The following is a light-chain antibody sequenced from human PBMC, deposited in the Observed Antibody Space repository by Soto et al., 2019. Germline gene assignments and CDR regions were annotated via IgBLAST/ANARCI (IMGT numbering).Light chain of an antibody. V-gene: IGLV2-8*01. Sequence: QSALTQPPSASGSPGQSVTISCTGTSSDVGGYNYVSWYQQHPGKAPKLMIYEVSKWPSGVPDRFSGSKSGNTASLTVSGLQAEDEAGYYCSSYAGSNNWNFGTGTKLTVL. J-gene: IGLJ1*01. CDR3: SSYAGSNNWN. CDR2: EVS. CDR1: SSDVGGYNY.